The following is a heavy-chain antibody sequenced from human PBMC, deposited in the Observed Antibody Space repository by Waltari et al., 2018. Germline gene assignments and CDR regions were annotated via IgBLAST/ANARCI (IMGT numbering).Heavy chain of an antibody. D-gene: IGHD1-1*01. J-gene: IGHJ5*02. Sequence: QVQLVQSGAEVKKPGSSVKVSCKASGGTFSSDAISWVRKAPGQGLGWMGGIIPILGIANYAQKCQGRVTITADEPTSTAYMELGSRRSEDTAVYYCARQGGGRTTNWFDPWGQGTLVTVSS. CDR3: ARQGGGRTTNWFDP. CDR1: GGTFSSDA. CDR2: IIPILGIA. V-gene: IGHV1-69*04.